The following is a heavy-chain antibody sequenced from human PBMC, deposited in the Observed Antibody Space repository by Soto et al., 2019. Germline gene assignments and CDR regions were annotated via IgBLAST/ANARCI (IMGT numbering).Heavy chain of an antibody. CDR2: ISGSGGST. Sequence: VRLSCAASGFTFSSYAMSWVRQAPGKGLEWVSAISGSGGSTYYADSVKGRFTISRDNSKNTLYLQMNSLRAEDTAVYYCAKDRSPTVATIKDYWGQGTLVTVSS. V-gene: IGHV3-23*01. CDR3: AKDRSPTVATIKDY. D-gene: IGHD5-12*01. CDR1: GFTFSSYA. J-gene: IGHJ4*02.